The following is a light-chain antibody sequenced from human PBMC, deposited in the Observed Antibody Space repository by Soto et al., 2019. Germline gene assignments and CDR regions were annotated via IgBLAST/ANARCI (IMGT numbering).Light chain of an antibody. CDR3: QQYNKWLLWT. Sequence: EIILTQSPDTLSLSPGERATPSCRASQSVSSNLAWYQQKPGQAPRLLIYGASTRATGIPARFSGSGSGTEFTLTISSLQSEDFAVYYCQQYNKWLLWTFGQGSKVDIK. V-gene: IGKV3-15*01. CDR1: QSVSSN. CDR2: GAS. J-gene: IGKJ1*01.